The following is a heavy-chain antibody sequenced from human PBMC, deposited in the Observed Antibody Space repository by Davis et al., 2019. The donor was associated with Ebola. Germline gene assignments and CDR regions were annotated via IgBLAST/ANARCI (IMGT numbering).Heavy chain of an antibody. V-gene: IGHV4-59*12. CDR3: AREGYSSSSGGYFDY. D-gene: IGHD6-6*01. CDR2: IYYSGST. J-gene: IGHJ4*02. CDR1: GGSISSYY. Sequence: PSETLSLTCTVSGGSISSYYWSWIRQPPGKGLEWIGYIYYSGSTNYNPSLKSRVTISVDTSKNQFSLKLSSVTAADTAVYYCAREGYSSSSGGYFDYWGQGTLVTVSS.